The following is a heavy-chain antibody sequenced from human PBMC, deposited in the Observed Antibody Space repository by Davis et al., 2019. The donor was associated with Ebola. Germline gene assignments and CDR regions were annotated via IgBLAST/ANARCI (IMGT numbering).Heavy chain of an antibody. CDR1: GFTVSSNY. CDR3: AIATRDTAMVFYYYYGMDV. D-gene: IGHD5-18*01. V-gene: IGHV3-53*01. CDR2: IYSGGST. Sequence: GESLKISCAASGFTVSSNYMSWVRQAPGKGLEWVSVIYSGGSTYYADSVKGRFTISRDNSQNTLYLQMNSLRAEDTAVYYCAIATRDTAMVFYYYYGMDVWGKGTTVTVSS. J-gene: IGHJ6*04.